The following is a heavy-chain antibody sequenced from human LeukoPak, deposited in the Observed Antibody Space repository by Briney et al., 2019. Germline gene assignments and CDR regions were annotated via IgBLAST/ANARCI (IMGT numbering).Heavy chain of an antibody. J-gene: IGHJ5*02. Sequence: SETLSLTCAVYGGSFSGYYWSWIRQPPGKGLEWIGEINHSGSTNYNPSLKSRVTISVDTSKNQFSLKLSSVTAAGTAVYYCARQKKWFGDFASWFDPWGQGTLVTVSS. CDR3: ARQKKWFGDFASWFDP. D-gene: IGHD3-10*01. CDR2: INHSGST. V-gene: IGHV4-34*01. CDR1: GGSFSGYY.